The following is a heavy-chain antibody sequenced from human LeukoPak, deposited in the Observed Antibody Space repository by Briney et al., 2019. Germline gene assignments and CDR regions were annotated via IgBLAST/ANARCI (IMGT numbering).Heavy chain of an antibody. CDR2: IHYSGNT. CDR3: ARSPVTTRSGSDY. D-gene: IGHD1-1*01. V-gene: IGHV4-59*08. CDR1: GDSISSYF. Sequence: PSETLSLTCTVSGDSISSYFWNWIWQPPGKGLEWVGYIHYSGNTNQNPSLMSRGTISLDTYKNQFSLRLTSVTAADTAVYYCARSPVTTRSGSDYWGQGTLVTVSS. J-gene: IGHJ4*02.